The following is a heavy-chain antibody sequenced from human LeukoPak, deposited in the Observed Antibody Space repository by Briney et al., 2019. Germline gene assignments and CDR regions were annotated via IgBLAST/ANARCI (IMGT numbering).Heavy chain of an antibody. CDR2: IYYSGST. CDR3: ARAPFYDSSLDY. CDR1: GGSISSSSYY. V-gene: IGHV4-39*07. J-gene: IGHJ4*02. D-gene: IGHD3-22*01. Sequence: RSSETLSLTCTVSGGSISSSSYYWGWIRQPPGKGLEWIGSIYYSGSTYYNPSLKSRVTISVDTSKNQFSLKLSSVTAADTAVYYCARAPFYDSSLDYWGQGTLVTVSS.